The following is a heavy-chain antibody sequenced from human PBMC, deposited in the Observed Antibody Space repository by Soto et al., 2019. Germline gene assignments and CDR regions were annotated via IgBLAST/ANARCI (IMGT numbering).Heavy chain of an antibody. CDR2: IYYSRST. Sequence: SETLSLTCTVSGGSISSYYWSWIRQPPGKGLEWIRYIYYSRSTNYNPSLKSRVTISVDTSKNQFSLKLSSVTAADTAVYYCARDLGNQYISGWPRKENVYYYYYYGMYVWGQGTTVTVSS. D-gene: IGHD6-19*01. J-gene: IGHJ6*02. V-gene: IGHV4-59*01. CDR3: ARDLGNQYISGWPRKENVYYYYYYGMYV. CDR1: GGSISSYY.